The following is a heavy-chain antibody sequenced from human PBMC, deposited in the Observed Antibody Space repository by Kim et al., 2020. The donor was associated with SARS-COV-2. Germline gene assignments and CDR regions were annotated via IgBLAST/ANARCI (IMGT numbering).Heavy chain of an antibody. D-gene: IGHD3-22*01. Sequence: VKGRFTISRDNSKNTLYLQMNSLRAEDTAVYYCAKNYYDSSGSRGAFDIWGQGTMVTVSS. J-gene: IGHJ3*02. CDR3: AKNYYDSSGSRGAFDI. V-gene: IGHV3-23*01.